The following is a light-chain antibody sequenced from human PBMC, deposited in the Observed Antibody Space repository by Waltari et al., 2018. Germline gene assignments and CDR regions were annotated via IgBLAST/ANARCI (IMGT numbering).Light chain of an antibody. CDR2: VNSDGSQ. Sequence: QLVLTQSPSASASLGASVKLTCTRSSGHSSNVIPWHPQQPQKGPRFLMKVNSDGSQSKGDKIPDRFSGTSAGAQHNLTISRLQSEDEADYCGQTGGHGTWVFGGETKLTV. CDR3: QTGGHGTWV. V-gene: IGLV4-69*01. J-gene: IGLJ3*02. CDR1: SGHSSNV.